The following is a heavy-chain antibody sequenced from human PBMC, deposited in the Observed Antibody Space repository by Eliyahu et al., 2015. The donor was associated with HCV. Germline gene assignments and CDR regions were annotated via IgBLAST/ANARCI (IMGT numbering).Heavy chain of an antibody. Sequence: QVQLVESGGGVVQPGRSXRLSXEASGXXFXSYVMXWVRQAPGKGLEWVALIWYDGSSKYYADSVKGRFTTARDNSKNTLYLQMNSLRAEDTAVYYCARGSHSSSSHDAFDIWGQGTMVTVSS. D-gene: IGHD6-6*01. CDR3: ARGSHSSSSHDAFDI. V-gene: IGHV3-33*01. J-gene: IGHJ3*02. CDR1: GXXFXSYV. CDR2: IWYDGSSK.